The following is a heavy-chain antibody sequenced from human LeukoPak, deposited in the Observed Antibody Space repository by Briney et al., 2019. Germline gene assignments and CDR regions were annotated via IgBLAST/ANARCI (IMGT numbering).Heavy chain of an antibody. D-gene: IGHD3-3*01. Sequence: PSETLSLTCAVYGGSFSGYYWSWIRQPPGKGLEWIGEINHSGSTNYNPSLKSRVTISVDTSKNQFSLKLSFVTAADTAVYYCARGHYDFWSGYLFDYWGQGTLVTVSS. CDR2: INHSGST. CDR3: ARGHYDFWSGYLFDY. CDR1: GGSFSGYY. J-gene: IGHJ4*02. V-gene: IGHV4-34*01.